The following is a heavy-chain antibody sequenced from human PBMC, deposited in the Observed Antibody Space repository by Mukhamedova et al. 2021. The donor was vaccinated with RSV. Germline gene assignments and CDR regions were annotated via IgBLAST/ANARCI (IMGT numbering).Heavy chain of an antibody. CDR3: ARDYMRVTVTDYYFDY. V-gene: IGHV1-18*01. Sequence: GWMGWISAYNGNTNYAQKLQGRVTMTTDTSTSTAYMELRSLRSDDTAVYYCARDYMRVTVTDYYFDYWGQGTLVTVPS. D-gene: IGHD4-17*01. J-gene: IGHJ4*02. CDR2: ISAYNGNT.